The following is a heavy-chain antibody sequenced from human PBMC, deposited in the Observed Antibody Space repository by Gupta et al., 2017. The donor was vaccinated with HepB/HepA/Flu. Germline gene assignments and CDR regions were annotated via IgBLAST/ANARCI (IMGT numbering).Heavy chain of an antibody. Sequence: QVQLVESGGGVVQPGRSLRLSCAASGFTFSSYGMHWVRQAPGKGMEWVAVISYDGSNKYYADSVKGRFTISRDNSKNTLYLQMNSLRAEDTAVYYCAKDLQPLHSSSSLGYYYGMDVWGQGTTVTVSS. CDR1: GFTFSSYG. CDR3: AKDLQPLHSSSSLGYYYGMDV. D-gene: IGHD6-6*01. CDR2: ISYDGSNK. J-gene: IGHJ6*02. V-gene: IGHV3-30*18.